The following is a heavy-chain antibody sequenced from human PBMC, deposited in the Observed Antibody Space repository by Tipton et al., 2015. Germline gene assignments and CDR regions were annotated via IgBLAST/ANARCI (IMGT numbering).Heavy chain of an antibody. CDR2: ISYTDTT. Sequence: TLSLTCTVSGGSISNYYWSWIRQPPGKALEWIGYISYTDTTHYNPSLKSRVTISIDTSKNQFSLNLSSVTAADTAVYYCARVRSSSAWYLSDFDCWGQGTLVAVSS. J-gene: IGHJ4*02. D-gene: IGHD6-13*01. CDR1: GGSISNYY. V-gene: IGHV4-59*01. CDR3: ARVRSSSAWYLSDFDC.